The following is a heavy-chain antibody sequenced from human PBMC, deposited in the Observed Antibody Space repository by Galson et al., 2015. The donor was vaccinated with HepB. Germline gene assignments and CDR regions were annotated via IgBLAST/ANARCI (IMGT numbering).Heavy chain of an antibody. Sequence: SVKVSCKASGYTFTSYDINWVRQATGQGLEWMGWMNPNSGNTGYAQKFQGRVTMTRNTSISTAYMELSSLRSEDTAVYYCARVWGYCSGGSCSFDPWGQGTLVAVSS. V-gene: IGHV1-8*01. CDR3: ARVWGYCSGGSCSFDP. J-gene: IGHJ5*02. CDR1: GYTFTSYD. D-gene: IGHD2-15*01. CDR2: MNPNSGNT.